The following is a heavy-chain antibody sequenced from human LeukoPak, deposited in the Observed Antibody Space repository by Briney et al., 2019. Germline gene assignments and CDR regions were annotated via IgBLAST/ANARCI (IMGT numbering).Heavy chain of an antibody. J-gene: IGHJ6*02. Sequence: GGSLRLSCAASGFTFSSYAMSWVRQAPGKGLEWVSAISGSGGSTYYADSVKGRFTISRDNSKNTLYLQMNSLRAEDTAVYYCAKEHSSWYLTPYYGMDVWGQGTTVTVSS. CDR2: ISGSGGST. D-gene: IGHD6-13*01. V-gene: IGHV3-23*01. CDR3: AKEHSSWYLTPYYGMDV. CDR1: GFTFSSYA.